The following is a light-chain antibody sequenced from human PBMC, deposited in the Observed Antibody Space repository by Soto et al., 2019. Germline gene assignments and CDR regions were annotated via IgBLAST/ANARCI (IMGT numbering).Light chain of an antibody. CDR2: NAS. Sequence: EFVLTQTAGTVSLSPGERATLSCRASQTVRNNYLAWYQQKPGQAPRLLTYNASSRASGIPDRFSGGESGTDFYLTISRLEPEDFEGAYGQQFSSYPLTFGGGTKVDIK. J-gene: IGKJ4*01. CDR1: QTVRNNY. V-gene: IGKV3-20*01. CDR3: QQFSSYPLT.